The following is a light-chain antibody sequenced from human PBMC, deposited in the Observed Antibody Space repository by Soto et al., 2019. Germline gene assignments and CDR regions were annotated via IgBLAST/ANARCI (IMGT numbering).Light chain of an antibody. V-gene: IGKV3-15*01. CDR3: QQYYNWRT. J-gene: IGKJ1*01. CDR1: ESVGSN. Sequence: VLTQSPATLSVSPGERATLSCRAGESVGSNLAWFQHKPGQAPRLLIYDASTRATGIPVRFSGSGSGTEFTLTISSLQSEDLAVYFCQQYYNWRTFGQGTKVQI. CDR2: DAS.